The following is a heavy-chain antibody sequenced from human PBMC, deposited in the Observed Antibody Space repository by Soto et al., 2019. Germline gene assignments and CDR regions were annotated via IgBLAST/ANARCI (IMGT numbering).Heavy chain of an antibody. CDR3: ASSPGVAVAMAYFDY. Sequence: QMQLVQSGAEVKKTGSSVKVSCEASGNTFTYRYLHWVRQAPGQALEWMGWISPFNDHTNYAQKFQDRVTITRDRSMRTVYMELSSLRFEDTAMYYCASSPGVAVAMAYFDYWGQGTLVTVSS. CDR1: GNTFTYRY. CDR2: ISPFNDHT. J-gene: IGHJ4*02. V-gene: IGHV1-45*02. D-gene: IGHD6-19*01.